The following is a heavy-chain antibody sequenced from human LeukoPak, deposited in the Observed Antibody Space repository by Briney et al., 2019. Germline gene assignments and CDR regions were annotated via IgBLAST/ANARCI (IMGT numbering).Heavy chain of an antibody. J-gene: IGHJ6*03. CDR1: GGSISNYY. D-gene: IGHD3-22*01. CDR3: ARSSVPYYYYNYYMDV. Sequence: SETLSLTCTVSGGSISNYYWTWIRQPPGKGLECIGYIYYSGSTNYNPSLKSRVTISVDTSKNQFSLKLSSVTAADTAVYYCARSSVPYYYYNYYMDVWGKGTTVTVSS. V-gene: IGHV4-59*01. CDR2: IYYSGST.